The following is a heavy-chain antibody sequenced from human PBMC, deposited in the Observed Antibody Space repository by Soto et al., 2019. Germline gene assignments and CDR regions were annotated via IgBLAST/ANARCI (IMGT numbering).Heavy chain of an antibody. Sequence: EVQLLESGGGLVQPGGSLRLSCAASGFTFSSYDMSWVRQAPGKGLEWVSAISGSGGSTYYADSVKGRFTISRDNSKNTLYLQMNSLRAEDTAVYYCAKDPNYYDSSVKPNWFDPWGQGTLVTVSS. J-gene: IGHJ5*02. CDR3: AKDPNYYDSSVKPNWFDP. CDR1: GFTFSSYD. CDR2: ISGSGGST. D-gene: IGHD3-22*01. V-gene: IGHV3-23*01.